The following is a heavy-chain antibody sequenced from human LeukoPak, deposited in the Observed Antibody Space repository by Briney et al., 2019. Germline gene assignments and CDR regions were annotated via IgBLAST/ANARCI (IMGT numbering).Heavy chain of an antibody. CDR2: IIPIFGTA. V-gene: IGHV1-69*13. CDR1: GGAFSSYA. D-gene: IGHD2-2*01. CDR3: AGSVVPAAIRFGRFDP. Sequence: SVKVSCKASGGAFSSYAISWVRQAPGQGLEWMGGIIPIFGTANYAQKFQGRVTITADESTSTAYMELSSLRSEDTAVYYCAGSVVPAAIRFGRFDPWGQGTLVTVSS. J-gene: IGHJ5*02.